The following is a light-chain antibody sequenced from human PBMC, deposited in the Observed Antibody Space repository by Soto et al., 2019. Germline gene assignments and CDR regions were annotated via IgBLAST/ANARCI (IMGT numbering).Light chain of an antibody. CDR1: QTISND. CDR2: GAS. V-gene: IGKV3-15*01. CDR3: QQNNKWPPVT. Sequence: EVVMTQSPATVSVSPGEGVTLSCRASQTISNDLAWYHQKPGQAPRLLIYGASTRATGVPARFSGGGSGTEVSLTISSLQSEDFAFYYCQQNNKWPPVTFGGGTKVEIK. J-gene: IGKJ4*01.